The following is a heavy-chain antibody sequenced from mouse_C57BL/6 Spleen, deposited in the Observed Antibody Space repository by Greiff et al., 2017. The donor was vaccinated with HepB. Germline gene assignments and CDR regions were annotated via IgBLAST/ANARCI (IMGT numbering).Heavy chain of an antibody. CDR3: ARPIYYDPSYAMDY. CDR1: GYSFTSYY. CDR2: IYPGSGNT. Sequence: QVQLQQSGPELVKPGASVKISCKASGYSFTSYYIHWVKQRPGQGLEWIGWIYPGSGNTKYNEKFKGKATLTADTSSSTAYMQLSSLTSEDSAVYYCARPIYYDPSYAMDYWGQGTSVTVSS. D-gene: IGHD2-4*01. J-gene: IGHJ4*01. V-gene: IGHV1-66*01.